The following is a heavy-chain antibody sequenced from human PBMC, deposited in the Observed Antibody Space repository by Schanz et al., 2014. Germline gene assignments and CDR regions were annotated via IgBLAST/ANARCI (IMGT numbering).Heavy chain of an antibody. CDR2: VHPGGST. D-gene: IGHD3-10*02. J-gene: IGHJ4*02. Sequence: EVQLVESGGGLVQPGGSLRLSCAVSGFIVRSNYMTWVRQAPGKGLEWVSFVHPGGSTYYPGSVKGRFTISRDSSKNTLYLQMNSLRPEDTAIYYCAKNQYDDVDLSSFYFDFWGQGTLVTVSS. V-gene: IGHV3-66*01. CDR3: AKNQYDDVDLSSFYFDF. CDR1: GFIVRSNY.